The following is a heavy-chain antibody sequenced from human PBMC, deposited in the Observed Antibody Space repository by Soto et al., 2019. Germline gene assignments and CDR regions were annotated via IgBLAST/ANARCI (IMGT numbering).Heavy chain of an antibody. CDR2: LYYSGST. V-gene: IGHV4-59*08. Sequence: SETLSLTCTVSGGSISSYYWSWIRQPPGKALEWIGYLYYSGSTNYNPSLRSRVTMSVDTSKNQFSLKLRSVTAADTAVYYCARSPRRYGDHGEFDYWGQGTLVTVSS. D-gene: IGHD4-17*01. J-gene: IGHJ4*02. CDR3: ARSPRRYGDHGEFDY. CDR1: GGSISSYY.